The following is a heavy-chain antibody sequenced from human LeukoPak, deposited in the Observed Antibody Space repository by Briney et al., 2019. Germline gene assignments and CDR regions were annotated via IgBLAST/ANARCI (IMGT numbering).Heavy chain of an antibody. CDR1: GITVTSDY. J-gene: IGHJ4*02. V-gene: IGHV3-66*01. D-gene: IGHD2-21*02. Sequence: GGSLRLSCATSGITVTSDYMSWVRQAPGKGLEWVSTIYSDGSTYYAGSVKGRFTISRGNSKNTLYLQMNTLRADDTAVYYCARGGGAYCGGDCHRNFDYWGQGTLVTVSS. CDR2: IYSDGST. CDR3: ARGGGAYCGGDCHRNFDY.